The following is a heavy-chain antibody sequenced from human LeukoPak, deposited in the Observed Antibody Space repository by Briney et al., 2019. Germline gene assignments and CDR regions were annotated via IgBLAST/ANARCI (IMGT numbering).Heavy chain of an antibody. V-gene: IGHV3-21*01. CDR2: ISSRSDYI. CDR3: ARDNLTTVTRTDDAYDF. D-gene: IGHD4-17*01. Sequence: PGGSLRLSCAASAFTFSSYAMTWVRQAPGKGLEWVSSISSRSDYIYSADSVKGRFIISRDNSKNSLYLQMNSLRVEDTAVYYCARDNLTTVTRTDDAYDFWGQGTMVTVSS. J-gene: IGHJ3*01. CDR1: AFTFSSYA.